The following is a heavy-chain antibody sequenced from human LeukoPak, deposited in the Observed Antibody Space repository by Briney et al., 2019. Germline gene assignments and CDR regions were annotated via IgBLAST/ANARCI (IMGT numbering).Heavy chain of an antibody. Sequence: PGGSLRLSCAASGFTFSNYWMSWVRQAPGKGLEWVANIKKDGSDKYYAGSVKGRFTISRDNAKNSLYLQMNSLRAEDTAVYYCAKSTYTMVRGVILDYWGQGTLVTVSS. CDR2: IKKDGSDK. CDR3: AKSTYTMVRGVILDY. J-gene: IGHJ4*02. D-gene: IGHD3-10*01. CDR1: GFTFSNYW. V-gene: IGHV3-7*03.